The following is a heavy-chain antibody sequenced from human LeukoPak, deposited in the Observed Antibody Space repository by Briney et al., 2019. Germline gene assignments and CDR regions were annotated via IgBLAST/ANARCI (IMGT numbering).Heavy chain of an antibody. Sequence: ASVKVSCKASGYTFTSYGISWVRQAPGQGLEWMGWISAYNGNTNYAQKLQGRVTMTTDTSTITAYTELRSLRSDDTAVYYCARDRNAAGFDYWGQGTLVTVSS. CDR1: GYTFTSYG. CDR2: ISAYNGNT. CDR3: ARDRNAAGFDY. D-gene: IGHD1-14*01. J-gene: IGHJ4*02. V-gene: IGHV1-18*01.